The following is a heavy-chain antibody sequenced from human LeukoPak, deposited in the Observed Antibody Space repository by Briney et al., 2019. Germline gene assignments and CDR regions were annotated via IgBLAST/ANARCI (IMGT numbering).Heavy chain of an antibody. Sequence: SQTLSLTSALSGDTGSSNSAACNSVRQYPTGGNEWLGRTYYRSKWYNDYTLSVKSRITINPDTSKNHFSLHLNSVTPEDTAIYYCARTVGLYYVDYWGPGTLVTVSS. CDR3: ARTVGLYYVDY. CDR2: TYYRSKWYN. V-gene: IGHV6-1*01. J-gene: IGHJ4*02. CDR1: GDTGSSNSAA. D-gene: IGHD1-26*01.